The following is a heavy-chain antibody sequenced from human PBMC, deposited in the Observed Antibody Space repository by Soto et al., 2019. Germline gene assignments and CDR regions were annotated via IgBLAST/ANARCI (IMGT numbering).Heavy chain of an antibody. D-gene: IGHD6-13*01. Sequence: VGSLRLSCAASGFTFSAYVMSWVRQAPGKGLEWVSSITSSGGGTYYADSVKGRFTVSRDNSKNTVYLQMNSLRDEDTAVYYCAKLTAAWGQGTLVTVSS. CDR3: AKLTAA. CDR1: GFTFSAYV. V-gene: IGHV3-23*01. CDR2: ITSSGGGT. J-gene: IGHJ4*02.